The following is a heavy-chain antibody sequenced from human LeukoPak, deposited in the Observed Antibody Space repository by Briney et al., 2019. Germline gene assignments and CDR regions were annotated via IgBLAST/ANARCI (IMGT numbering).Heavy chain of an antibody. Sequence: GGSLRPSCAASGFTFSSYAMHWVRQAPGKGLEYVSAISSNGGSTYYANSVKGRFTISRDNSKNTLYLQMGSLRAEDMAVYYCAGDSLIVGAPGAFDIWGQGTMVTVSS. J-gene: IGHJ3*02. V-gene: IGHV3-64*01. CDR3: AGDSLIVGAPGAFDI. CDR2: ISSNGGST. D-gene: IGHD1-26*01. CDR1: GFTFSSYA.